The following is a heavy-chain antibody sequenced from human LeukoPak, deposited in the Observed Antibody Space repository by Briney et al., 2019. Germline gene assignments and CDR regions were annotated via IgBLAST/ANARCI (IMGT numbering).Heavy chain of an antibody. CDR2: ISSSSSTI. V-gene: IGHV3-48*02. Sequence: GSLRLSCAASGFTFSSYSMNWVRQAPGKGLEWVSYISSSSSTIYYADSVKGRFTISRDNAKNSLYLQMNSLRDEDTAVYYCARAVGSGSYSTFDYWGQGTLVTVSS. CDR1: GFTFSSYS. J-gene: IGHJ4*02. CDR3: ARAVGSGSYSTFDY. D-gene: IGHD1-26*01.